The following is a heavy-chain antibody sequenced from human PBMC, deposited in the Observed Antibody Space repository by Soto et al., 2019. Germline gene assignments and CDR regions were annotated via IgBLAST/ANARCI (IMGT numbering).Heavy chain of an antibody. V-gene: IGHV4-34*01. CDR2: VNHSGST. Sequence: PSETLSLTCGVYGGSFSGYYWSWIRQPPGKGLEWIGEVNHSGSTNYNPSLKSRVTISVDTSKNQFSLKLSSVTAADTALYYCARLLYGSGSWFDPWGQGTLVTVSS. J-gene: IGHJ5*02. CDR3: ARLLYGSGSWFDP. D-gene: IGHD3-10*01. CDR1: GGSFSGYY.